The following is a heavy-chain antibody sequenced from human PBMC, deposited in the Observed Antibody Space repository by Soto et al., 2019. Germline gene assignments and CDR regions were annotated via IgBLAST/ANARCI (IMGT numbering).Heavy chain of an antibody. CDR2: INPNSGGT. CDR1: GYTFTGYY. V-gene: IGHV1-2*02. CDR3: ARVPSGSPGP. D-gene: IGHD1-26*01. J-gene: IGHJ5*02. Sequence: ASVKVSCKASGYTFTGYYMHWVRQAPGQGLEWMGWINPNSGGTNDAQKFQGRVTMTRDTSISPAYVELSRLRSDDTAVYYCARVPSGSPGPWGQGTLVTVSS.